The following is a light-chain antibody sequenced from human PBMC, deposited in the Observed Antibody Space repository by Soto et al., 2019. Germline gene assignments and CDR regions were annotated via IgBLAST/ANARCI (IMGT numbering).Light chain of an antibody. Sequence: EIVLTQSPGILSLSPGERATLSCRASQTVSGNYLACYQQKPGQSPRLLIYGSYDRATGIPHRFSGSGSGTVFTLTINRVETEDFAVYYCQQYGSAPPYTFGQGTTLEI. CDR1: QTVSGNY. J-gene: IGKJ2*01. CDR3: QQYGSAPPYT. CDR2: GSY. V-gene: IGKV3-20*01.